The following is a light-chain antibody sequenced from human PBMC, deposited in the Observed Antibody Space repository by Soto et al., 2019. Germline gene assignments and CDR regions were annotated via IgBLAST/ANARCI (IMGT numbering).Light chain of an antibody. Sequence: EIVLTQSPGTLSLSPGERATLSCRASQSVSSTYLAWYQQKPGQAPRLLIYGASSRATGIPDRFSGSGSGTDFTLTISRLEPEAFAVYYCQQYGSSPPYTFGQGTKVELK. CDR2: GAS. J-gene: IGKJ2*01. CDR3: QQYGSSPPYT. CDR1: QSVSSTY. V-gene: IGKV3-20*01.